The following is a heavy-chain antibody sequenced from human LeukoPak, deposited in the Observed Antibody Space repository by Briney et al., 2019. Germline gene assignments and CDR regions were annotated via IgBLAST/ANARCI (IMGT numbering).Heavy chain of an antibody. CDR1: GFTFRSYW. D-gene: IGHD6-13*01. CDR3: ARDPSSWNGFFDS. J-gene: IGHJ4*02. Sequence: GGSLRLSCEASGFTFRSYWMHWVRQAPGKGLMWVSRIETDGSSTNYADSVKGRFTISRDNARNTVYLQMNSLRADDTAVYYCARDPSSWNGFFDSWGQGTLVTVSS. CDR2: IETDGSST. V-gene: IGHV3-74*01.